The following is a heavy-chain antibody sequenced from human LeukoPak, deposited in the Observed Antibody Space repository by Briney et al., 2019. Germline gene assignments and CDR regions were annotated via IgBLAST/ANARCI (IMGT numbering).Heavy chain of an antibody. D-gene: IGHD5-12*01. CDR3: AREYSGYDWGQFDY. V-gene: IGHV1-18*01. CDR1: GYTFTSYG. CDR2: ISAYNGNT. J-gene: IGHJ4*02. Sequence: ASVKVSCKASGYTFTSYGISWVRQAPGQGLEWMGWISAYNGNTNYAQKLQGRVTMTTDSSTSTAYMELRSLRSDDTAVYYCAREYSGYDWGQFDYWGQGTLVTVSS.